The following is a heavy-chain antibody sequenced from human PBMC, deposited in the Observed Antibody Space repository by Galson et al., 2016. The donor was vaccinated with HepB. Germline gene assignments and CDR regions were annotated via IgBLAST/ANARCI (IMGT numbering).Heavy chain of an antibody. V-gene: IGHV1-18*01. D-gene: IGHD7-27*01. Sequence: SVKVSCKASGYTLSGFGFSWVRQAPGQGLPWMGWIYSDNGKRNYAQKFQGRLSLTRDIIQSTAYMELSSLTPDDASVYYCARNRPFTGDFDYWGQGTLVTVSS. CDR2: IYSDNGKR. CDR1: GYTLSGFG. CDR3: ARNRPFTGDFDY. J-gene: IGHJ4*02.